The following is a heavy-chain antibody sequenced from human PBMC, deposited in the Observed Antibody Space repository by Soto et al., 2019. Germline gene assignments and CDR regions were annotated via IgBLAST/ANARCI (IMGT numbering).Heavy chain of an antibody. CDR3: ARHGYYVPYWYFDL. D-gene: IGHD3-10*02. CDR1: GGSISSYY. V-gene: IGHV4-59*08. CDR2: IYYSGST. Sequence: QVQLQESGPGLVKPSETLSLTCTVSGGSISSYYWSWIRQRPGKGLEWIGYIYYSGSTNYNPSLKSRVTISADTSKNQFSLKLSSVTAADTAVYYCARHGYYVPYWYFDLWGRGTLVTVSS. J-gene: IGHJ2*01.